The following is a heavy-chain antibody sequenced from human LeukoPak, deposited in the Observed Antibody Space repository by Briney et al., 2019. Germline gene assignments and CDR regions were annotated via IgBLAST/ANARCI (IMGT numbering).Heavy chain of an antibody. CDR2: ISYDGSNK. J-gene: IGHJ4*02. CDR1: GFTFSSYG. Sequence: GRSLRLSCAASGFTFSSYGMHWVRQAPGKGLEWVAVISYDGSNKYYADSVKGRFTISRDNSKNTLYLQMSSLRAEDTAVYYCASLKSYWGQRTLVTVSS. CDR3: ASLKSY. V-gene: IGHV3-30*03.